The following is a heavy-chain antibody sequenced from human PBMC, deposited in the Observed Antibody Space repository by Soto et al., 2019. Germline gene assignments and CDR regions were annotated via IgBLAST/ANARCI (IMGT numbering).Heavy chain of an antibody. D-gene: IGHD6-19*01. Sequence: QVQLVQSGAEVKKPGASVKVSCKASGYTFTNYGISWVRQAPGQGLEWMGWISAYNGNTNYAQQLQDRVTMTTDTSTSTAYMEMRSLRSDDTAVYYCARDSSEWVDYMDVWGKGPRSPSPQ. J-gene: IGHJ6*01. CDR2: ISAYNGNT. CDR1: GYTFTNYG. CDR3: ARDSSEWVDYMDV. V-gene: IGHV1-18*01.